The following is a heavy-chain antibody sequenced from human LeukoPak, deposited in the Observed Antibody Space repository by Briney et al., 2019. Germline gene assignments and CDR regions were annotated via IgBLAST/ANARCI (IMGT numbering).Heavy chain of an antibody. CDR3: ARGQTSTMNLYSNAFDI. V-gene: IGHV1-18*01. CDR2: ISAYNGNT. D-gene: IGHD5-24*01. CDR1: GYTFTSNG. Sequence: ASVKVSCKASGYTFTSNGISWVRQAPGQGLEWMGWISAYNGNTNYAQKFQGRVTITADESTSTAYMELSSLRSEDTAVYYCARGQTSTMNLYSNAFDIWGQGTMVTVSS. J-gene: IGHJ3*02.